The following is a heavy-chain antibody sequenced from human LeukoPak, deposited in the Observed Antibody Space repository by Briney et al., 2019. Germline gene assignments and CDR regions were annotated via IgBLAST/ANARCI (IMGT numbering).Heavy chain of an antibody. V-gene: IGHV1-2*02. CDR2: INPNSGGT. CDR1: GYTFAGYY. Sequence: ASVKVSCKASGYTFAGYYMHWVRQAPGQGLEWMGWINPNSGGTNYAQKLQGRVTMTTDTSTSTAYMELRSLRSDDTAVYYCARRTYYHDSSGYYSRSNYYYYMDVWGKGTTVTVSS. D-gene: IGHD3-22*01. CDR3: ARRTYYHDSSGYYSRSNYYYYMDV. J-gene: IGHJ6*03.